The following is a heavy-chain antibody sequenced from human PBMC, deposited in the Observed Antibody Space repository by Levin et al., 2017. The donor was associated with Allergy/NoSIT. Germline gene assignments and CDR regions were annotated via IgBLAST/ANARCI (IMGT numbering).Heavy chain of an antibody. CDR2: IYISGST. J-gene: IGHJ4*02. D-gene: IGHD6-19*01. Sequence: ASETLSLTCTVSGGSISSYYWNWIRQPAGKGLEWIGRIYISGSTNYNPSLKSRVTMSVDTSKNQFSLKLKSLTAADTAVYYCARDPSYSSGYFDYWGQGTLVTVSS. CDR3: ARDPSYSSGYFDY. V-gene: IGHV4-4*07. CDR1: GGSISSYY.